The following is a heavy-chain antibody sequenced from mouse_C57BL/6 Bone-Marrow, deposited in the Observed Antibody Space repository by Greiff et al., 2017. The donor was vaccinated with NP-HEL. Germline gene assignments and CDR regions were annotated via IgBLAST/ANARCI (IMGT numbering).Heavy chain of an antibody. CDR1: GFTFTDYY. D-gene: IGHD2-2*01. V-gene: IGHV7-3*01. Sequence: EVQLVESGGGLVQPGGSLSLSCAASGFTFTDYYMSWVRQPPGKALEWLGFIRNKANGYTTEYSASVKGRFTISRDNSQSILYLQMNALRAEDSATYYGARHLYGYESLMDYWGQGTSVTVSS. J-gene: IGHJ4*01. CDR3: ARHLYGYESLMDY. CDR2: IRNKANGYTT.